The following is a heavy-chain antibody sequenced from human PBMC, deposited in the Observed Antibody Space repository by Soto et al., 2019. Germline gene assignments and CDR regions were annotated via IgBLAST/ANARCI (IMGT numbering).Heavy chain of an antibody. D-gene: IGHD5-12*01. J-gene: IGHJ4*02. Sequence: GWSLRLSCVSSVFTVINNYMSWVRQAPGKGLEWVSVSYSGGSTDYADSVKGRLTISRDNSKNTLYLQMNSLRADDTAVYYCARARDGYNFLYEPTWGQGTLVTVSS. CDR1: VFTVINNY. V-gene: IGHV3-53*01. CDR2: SYSGGST. CDR3: ARARDGYNFLYEPT.